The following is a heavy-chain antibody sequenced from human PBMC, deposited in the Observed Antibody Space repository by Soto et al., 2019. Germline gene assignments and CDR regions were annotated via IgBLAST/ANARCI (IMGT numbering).Heavy chain of an antibody. Sequence: PGESLKISCKGSGYSFTTSLIGWVRQMPGKGLEGIGIIFPDDSDTRYSPSFQGHVTISVDKSISTAYLQWSGLKASDTAMYYCARQEMATLGDTSDVWGQGTMVTVSS. V-gene: IGHV5-51*01. CDR1: GYSFTTSL. CDR2: IFPDDSDT. J-gene: IGHJ3*01. CDR3: ARQEMATLGDTSDV. D-gene: IGHD5-12*01.